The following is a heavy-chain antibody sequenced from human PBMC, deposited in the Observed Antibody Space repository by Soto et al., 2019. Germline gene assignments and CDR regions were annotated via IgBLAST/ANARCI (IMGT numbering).Heavy chain of an antibody. D-gene: IGHD5-18*01. CDR1: GASISSSSYY. Sequence: SETLSLTCNVSGASISSSSYYWGWIRQPPGKGLEWIGSIYYSGSTYYNPSLKSRVTISVDTSKNQFSLKLSSVTAADTAVYYCACIFSGGYGYGFYYYGMDVWGQGTTVTVSS. CDR3: ACIFSGGYGYGFYYYGMDV. J-gene: IGHJ6*02. V-gene: IGHV4-39*01. CDR2: IYYSGST.